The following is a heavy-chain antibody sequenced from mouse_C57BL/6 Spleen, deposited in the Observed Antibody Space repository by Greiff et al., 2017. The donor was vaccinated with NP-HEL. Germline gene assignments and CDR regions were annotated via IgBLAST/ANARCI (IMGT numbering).Heavy chain of an antibody. V-gene: IGHV5-6*01. CDR1: GFTFSSYG. J-gene: IGHJ3*01. CDR3: ARRLLKAWFAY. D-gene: IGHD2-3*01. Sequence: VQLKESGGDLVKPGGSLKLSCAASGFTFSSYGMSWVRQTPDKRLEWVATISSGGSYTYYPDSVKGRFTISRDNAKNTLYLQMSSLKSEDTAMYYCARRLLKAWFAYWGQGTLVTVSA. CDR2: ISSGGSYT.